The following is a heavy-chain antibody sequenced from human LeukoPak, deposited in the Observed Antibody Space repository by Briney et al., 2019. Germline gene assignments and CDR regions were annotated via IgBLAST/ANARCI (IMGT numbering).Heavy chain of an antibody. Sequence: PGGSLRLSCAASGFTFSSYAMSWVRQAPGKGLEWVSAISGSGGSTYYADSVKGRFTISRDNSKNTLYLQMNSLRAEDTAVYYCARDSGFRYYDSSGYSNWFDPWGQGTLVTVSS. CDR1: GFTFSSYA. CDR2: ISGSGGST. CDR3: ARDSGFRYYDSSGYSNWFDP. D-gene: IGHD3-22*01. J-gene: IGHJ5*02. V-gene: IGHV3-23*01.